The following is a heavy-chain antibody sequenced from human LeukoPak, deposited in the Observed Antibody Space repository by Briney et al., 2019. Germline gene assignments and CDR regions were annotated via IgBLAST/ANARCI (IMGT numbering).Heavy chain of an antibody. CDR1: RFTFSSYW. Sequence: GGSLRLSCAASRFTFSSYWMSWVRQAPGKGLEWVANIKQDGSEKYYVDSVKGRFTISRDNAKNSLYLQMNSLRAEDTAVYYCARDQRYCSSSSCPWEPFDYWGQGTLVTVSS. CDR2: IKQDGSEK. D-gene: IGHD2-2*01. V-gene: IGHV3-7*05. J-gene: IGHJ4*02. CDR3: ARDQRYCSSSSCPWEPFDY.